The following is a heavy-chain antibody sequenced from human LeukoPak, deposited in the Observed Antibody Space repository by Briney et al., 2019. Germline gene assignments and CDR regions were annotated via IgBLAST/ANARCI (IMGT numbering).Heavy chain of an antibody. CDR3: ALVGTGPTGSDY. CDR2: ISSGGSSI. D-gene: IGHD1-7*01. V-gene: IGHV3-11*01. Sequence: TGGSLRLSCAASGFTFSDYYMSWMRQAPGKGLEWVSYISSGGSSIYFADSVKGRFTISRDNAKNSLFLQMNSLRAEDTAVYYCALVGTGPTGSDYWGQGTLVTVSS. CDR1: GFTFSDYY. J-gene: IGHJ4*02.